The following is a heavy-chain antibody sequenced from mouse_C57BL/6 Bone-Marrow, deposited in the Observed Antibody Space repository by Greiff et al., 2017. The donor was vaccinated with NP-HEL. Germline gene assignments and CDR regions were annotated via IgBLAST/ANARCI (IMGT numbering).Heavy chain of an antibody. CDR2: IYPGSGST. V-gene: IGHV1-55*01. J-gene: IGHJ2*01. Sequence: VQLQQPGAELVKPGASVKMSCKASGYTFTSYWITWVKQRPGQGLEWIGDIYPGSGSTNYNEKFKSKATLTVDTSSSTAYMQHSSLTSEESAVNYCERGGLWLRGFGYWGQSTTLTVSS. D-gene: IGHD2-2*01. CDR1: GYTFTSYW. CDR3: ERGGLWLRGFGY.